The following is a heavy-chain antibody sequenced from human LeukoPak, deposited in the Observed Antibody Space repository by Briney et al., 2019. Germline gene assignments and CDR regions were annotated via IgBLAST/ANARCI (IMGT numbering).Heavy chain of an antibody. CDR2: IYPSGST. Sequence: SETLSLTCTVSGGSISSYYWSWIRQPAGKGLEWLGRIYPSGSTNYNPSLKSRVTISVDKFKNQFFLKLSSVTAADTAVYYCATRYCSGGICYLADYYMDVWGKGTTVTVSS. CDR1: GGSISSYY. D-gene: IGHD2-15*01. V-gene: IGHV4-4*07. CDR3: ATRYCSGGICYLADYYMDV. J-gene: IGHJ6*03.